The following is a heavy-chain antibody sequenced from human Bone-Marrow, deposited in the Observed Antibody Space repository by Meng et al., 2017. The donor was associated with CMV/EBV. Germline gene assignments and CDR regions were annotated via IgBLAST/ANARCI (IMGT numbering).Heavy chain of an antibody. CDR1: GYTFTSYY. V-gene: IGHV1-46*01. J-gene: IGHJ1*01. Sequence: ASVKVSCKASGYTFTSYYMHWVRQAPGQGLEWMGIINPSGGSTSYAQKFQGRVTMTRDTSTSTVHMGLSSLSSEDTAVYYCARAGGSGSYFYQWGQGTQVTVSS. D-gene: IGHD1-26*01. CDR2: INPSGGST. CDR3: ARAGGSGSYFYQ.